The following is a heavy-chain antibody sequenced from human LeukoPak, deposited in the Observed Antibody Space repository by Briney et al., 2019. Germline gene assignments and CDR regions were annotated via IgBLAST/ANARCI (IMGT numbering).Heavy chain of an antibody. J-gene: IGHJ4*02. CDR1: GGTFSSYT. Sequence: SVKVSCKASGGTFSSYTISWVRQAPGQGLEWMGRIIPILGIANYAQKFQGTVTITADKSTSTAYMELSSLRSEDTAVYYCAREGRIAAALDYWGQGTLVTVSS. CDR2: IIPILGIA. CDR3: AREGRIAAALDY. D-gene: IGHD6-13*01. V-gene: IGHV1-69*04.